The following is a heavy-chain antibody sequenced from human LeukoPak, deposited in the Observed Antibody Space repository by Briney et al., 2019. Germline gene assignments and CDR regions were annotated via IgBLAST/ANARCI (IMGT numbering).Heavy chain of an antibody. CDR1: GFNFSTYW. J-gene: IGHJ4*02. D-gene: IGHD6-19*01. CDR2: INTDGTST. V-gene: IGHV3-74*01. Sequence: PGGSLRLSCEASGFNFSTYWMNWVRQAPGKGLVWVSRINTDGTSTSYADSVKGRFTISRDNAKNTLYLQMNSLRAEDTAVYYCARGGWYGDYWGQGTLVTVSS. CDR3: ARGGWYGDY.